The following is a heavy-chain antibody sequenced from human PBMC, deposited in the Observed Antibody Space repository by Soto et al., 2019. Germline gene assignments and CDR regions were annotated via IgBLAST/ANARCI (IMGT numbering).Heavy chain of an antibody. J-gene: IGHJ4*02. Sequence: GGSLRLSCAASGFTVSSNYMSWVRQAPGKGLEWVSVIYSGGSTYYADSVKGRFTISRDNSKNTLYLQMSSLRAEDTAVYYCLVGATYLIDYWGQGTLVTVSS. CDR3: LVGATYLIDY. D-gene: IGHD1-26*01. CDR2: IYSGGST. CDR1: GFTVSSNY. V-gene: IGHV3-53*01.